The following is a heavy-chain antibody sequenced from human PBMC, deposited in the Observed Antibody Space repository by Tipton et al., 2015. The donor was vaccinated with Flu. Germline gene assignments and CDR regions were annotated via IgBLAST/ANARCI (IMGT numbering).Heavy chain of an antibody. J-gene: IGHJ4*02. D-gene: IGHD1-26*01. V-gene: IGHV3-7*01. CDR2: IKYDGSEK. Sequence: SLRLSCAASGFLFSSYWMAWVRQAPGKGLEWVANIKYDGSEKNYVDSVRGRFTISRDNAKNSLYLQMNSLRAEDTAVYYCARELPSTWEPFDYWGQGTLVTVSS. CDR1: GFLFSSYW. CDR3: ARELPSTWEPFDY.